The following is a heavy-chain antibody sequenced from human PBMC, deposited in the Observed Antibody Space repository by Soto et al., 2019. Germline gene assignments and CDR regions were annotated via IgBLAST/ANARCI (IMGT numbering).Heavy chain of an antibody. Sequence: ASVKVSCKASGYSFTNHGIHWVRQAPGQRPEWMGWISAGNGQTKYSQRFQGRVTITRDTSASTADMDLSSLTSGDTGVYYCARGSSSWENYYFYGFDVWGQGTTVTVSS. J-gene: IGHJ6*02. CDR1: GYSFTNHG. V-gene: IGHV1-3*01. CDR2: ISAGNGQT. D-gene: IGHD6-13*01. CDR3: ARGSSSWENYYFYGFDV.